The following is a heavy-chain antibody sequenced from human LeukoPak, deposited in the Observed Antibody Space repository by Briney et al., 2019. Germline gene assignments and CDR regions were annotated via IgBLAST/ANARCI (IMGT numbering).Heavy chain of an antibody. J-gene: IGHJ5*02. CDR3: ARHIANSDPNWFDP. V-gene: IGHV1-69*13. CDR2: IIPIFGTA. CDR1: GGTFSSYA. D-gene: IGHD6-13*01. Sequence: ASVKVSCKASGGTFSSYAISWVRQAPGQGLEWMGGIIPIFGTANYAQKFQGRVTITADESTSTAYMELSSLRSEDTAVYYCARHIANSDPNWFDPWGQGTLVTVSS.